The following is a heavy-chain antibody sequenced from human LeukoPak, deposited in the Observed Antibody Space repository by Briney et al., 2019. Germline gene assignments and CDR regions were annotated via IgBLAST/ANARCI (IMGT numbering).Heavy chain of an antibody. CDR3: ARGHGSGSTNWFDP. V-gene: IGHV1-46*01. D-gene: IGHD3-10*01. Sequence: ASVKVSCKASGYTFTSYSIHWVRQAPGQGLEWMGIINPSGASAMYAQKFQARVTMTRDMSTATVYLDLSSLRFDDTAVYYCARGHGSGSTNWFDPWGQGTLVTVSS. CDR1: GYTFTSYS. J-gene: IGHJ5*02. CDR2: INPSGASA.